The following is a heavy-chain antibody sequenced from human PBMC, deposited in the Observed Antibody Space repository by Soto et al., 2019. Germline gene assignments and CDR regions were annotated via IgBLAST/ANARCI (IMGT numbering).Heavy chain of an antibody. J-gene: IGHJ5*02. CDR3: ARDVARRGSSSRQGGFDP. CDR1: GFTFSSYW. D-gene: IGHD6-13*01. Sequence: EVQLVESGGGLVQPGGSLRLSCEASGFTFSSYWMSWVRQAPGKGLEWVANIKQDGSEKYYVDSVKGRFTISRDNAKNSLYLQMNSLRAEDTAVYYCARDVARRGSSSRQGGFDPWGQGTLVTVSS. V-gene: IGHV3-7*01. CDR2: IKQDGSEK.